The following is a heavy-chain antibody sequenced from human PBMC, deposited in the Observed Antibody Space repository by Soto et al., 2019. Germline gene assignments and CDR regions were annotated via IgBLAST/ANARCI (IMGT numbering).Heavy chain of an antibody. D-gene: IGHD3-22*01. CDR1: GFTFSSYS. J-gene: IGHJ4*02. Sequence: PGGSLRLSCAASGFTFSSYSMNWVRQAPGKGLEWVSYISSSSSTIYYADSVKGRFTISRDNAKNSLYLQMNSLRDEDTAVYYCARGLYYDSSGYHDYWGQGTLVTVSS. CDR2: ISSSSSTI. CDR3: ARGLYYDSSGYHDY. V-gene: IGHV3-48*02.